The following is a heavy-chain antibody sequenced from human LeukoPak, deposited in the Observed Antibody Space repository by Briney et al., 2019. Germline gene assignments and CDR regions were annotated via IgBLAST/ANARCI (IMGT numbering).Heavy chain of an antibody. CDR1: GLTINNYA. Sequence: GGSLRLSCAASGLTINNYAMSWVRQAPGKGLEWVSILSASGGTIYYADSVKGRFTISRDNSKNTLYLQMNSLRAEDTAVYYCAKKGVTVIGSNWFDSWGQGTLVTVSS. V-gene: IGHV3-23*01. D-gene: IGHD4-11*01. CDR3: AKKGVTVIGSNWFDS. CDR2: LSASGGTI. J-gene: IGHJ5*01.